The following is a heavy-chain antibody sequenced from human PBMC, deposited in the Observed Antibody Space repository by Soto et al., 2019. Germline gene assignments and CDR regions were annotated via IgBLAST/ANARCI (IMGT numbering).Heavy chain of an antibody. CDR3: ARVVVVSYGGNNDAFDI. Sequence: QVQLQQWGAGLLKPSETLSLTCAVYGGSFSGYYWSWIRQPPGKGLEWIGEINHSGSTNYNPSLKSRVTISVDTSKNQFSLKLSSVTAADTAVYYCARVVVVSYGGNNDAFDIWGQGTMVTVSS. CDR1: GGSFSGYY. D-gene: IGHD4-17*01. V-gene: IGHV4-34*01. CDR2: INHSGST. J-gene: IGHJ3*02.